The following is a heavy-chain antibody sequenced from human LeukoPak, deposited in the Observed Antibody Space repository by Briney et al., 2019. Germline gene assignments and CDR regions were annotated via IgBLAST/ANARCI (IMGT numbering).Heavy chain of an antibody. J-gene: IGHJ6*03. CDR3: ARGEVPAAMDYYYYMDV. D-gene: IGHD2-2*01. V-gene: IGHV1-18*01. CDR1: GYTFTSYG. CDR2: ISAYNGNT. Sequence: ASVKVSCTASGYTFTSYGISWVRQAPGQGLEWMGWISAYNGNTNYAQKLQGRVTMTTDTSTSTAYMELRSLRSDDTAVYYCARGEVPAAMDYYYYMDVWGKGTTVTVSS.